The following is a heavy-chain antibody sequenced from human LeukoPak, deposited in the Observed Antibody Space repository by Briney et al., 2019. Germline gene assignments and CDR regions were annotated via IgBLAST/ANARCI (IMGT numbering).Heavy chain of an antibody. D-gene: IGHD5-24*01. CDR2: IIPIFGTA. V-gene: IGHV1-69*05. CDR3: ARDNSVRDEAWWFNP. CDR1: GGTFSSYA. Sequence: SVKVSCKASGGTFSSYAISWVRQAPGQGLEWRGGIIPIFGTANYAQTFKGRVTLTRDMSTSTDYLELSSLRSEDTAVYSCARDNSVRDEAWWFNPWGQGTLVTVSS. J-gene: IGHJ5*02.